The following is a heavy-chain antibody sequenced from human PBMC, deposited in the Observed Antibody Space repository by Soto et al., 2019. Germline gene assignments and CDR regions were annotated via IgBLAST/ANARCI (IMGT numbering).Heavy chain of an antibody. D-gene: IGHD3-3*01. V-gene: IGHV3-23*01. Sequence: EVQLLESGGDLVQPGGSLRLSCAASGFTFSSSAMSWVRQAPGRGLEWVSAISGGGGSTYYADSVKGRFTISRDNSKNTLYLPMSGLRAEDTAVYSCAKGPTIFGVVIIFEYYYGMDVWGQGTPVTVSS. CDR2: ISGGGGST. J-gene: IGHJ6*02. CDR3: AKGPTIFGVVIIFEYYYGMDV. CDR1: GFTFSSSA.